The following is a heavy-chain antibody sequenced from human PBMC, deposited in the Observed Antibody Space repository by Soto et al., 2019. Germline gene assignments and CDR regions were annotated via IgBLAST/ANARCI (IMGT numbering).Heavy chain of an antibody. V-gene: IGHV3-23*01. CDR2: ILVGGST. CDR1: GFICSSYD. J-gene: IGHJ3*02. D-gene: IGHD2-8*02. CDR3: AKATATGGGAFDI. Sequence: GGSLRLSCAASGFICSSYDMSWVRQAPGKGLEWVSTILVGGSTHYEDSVKGRFTISRDGSKNTVYLQMNSLTAGGTAVYYCAKATATGGGAFDICGQGTMVTVSS.